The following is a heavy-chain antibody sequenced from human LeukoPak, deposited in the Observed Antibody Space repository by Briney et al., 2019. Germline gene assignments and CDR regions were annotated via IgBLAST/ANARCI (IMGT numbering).Heavy chain of an antibody. CDR2: ISYDGSNK. Sequence: PGRSLRLSCAAFGFTFSSYAMHWVRQAPGKGLEWVAVISYDGSNKYYADSVKGRFTISRDNSKNTLYLQMNSLRAEDTAVYYCARDTGTYWGQGTLATVSS. CDR3: ARDTGTY. J-gene: IGHJ4*02. CDR1: GFTFSSYA. D-gene: IGHD1-1*01. V-gene: IGHV3-30-3*01.